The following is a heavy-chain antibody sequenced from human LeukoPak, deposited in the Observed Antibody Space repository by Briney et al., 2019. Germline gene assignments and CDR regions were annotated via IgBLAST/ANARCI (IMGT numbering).Heavy chain of an antibody. Sequence: ASVKVSCKASGYTFSDYDVNWVRQAPGQGLEWMGWMNPTSGDIGYAQKFQGRVTMTRSMSRNTAYMELSRLRSEDTAVYFCARVVMKAFYYYYMGVRGKGATIIISS. CDR1: GYTFSDYD. J-gene: IGHJ6*03. CDR3: ARVVMKAFYYYYMGV. V-gene: IGHV1-8*01. D-gene: IGHD2-21*01. CDR2: MNPTSGDI.